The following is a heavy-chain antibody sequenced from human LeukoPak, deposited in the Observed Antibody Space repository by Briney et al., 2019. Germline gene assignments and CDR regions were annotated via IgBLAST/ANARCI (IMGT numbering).Heavy chain of an antibody. D-gene: IGHD3-22*01. Sequence: ASVKVSCKASGYTFTSYGISWVRQAPGQGLEWMGWISAYNGNTNYAQKLQGRVTMTTDTSTSTAYMELRSLRSDDTAVYYCARDRRITMIVVVPGDWYFDLWGRGTLVTASS. CDR1: GYTFTSYG. J-gene: IGHJ2*01. CDR3: ARDRRITMIVVVPGDWYFDL. CDR2: ISAYNGNT. V-gene: IGHV1-18*01.